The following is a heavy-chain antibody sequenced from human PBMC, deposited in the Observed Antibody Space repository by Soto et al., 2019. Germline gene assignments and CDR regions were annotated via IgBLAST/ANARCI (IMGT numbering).Heavy chain of an antibody. Sequence: QVQLVQSGAEVTKPGASVKVSCKASGYTFTAYHVHWVRQAPGQGLEWMAWINPYNGATNYAQRFQDRVTLTSDTSISTAYMEINKLTSDDAAVYYCATTSGHYSSAWQRLDVWGRGTTVTVSS. J-gene: IGHJ6*02. CDR1: GYTFTAYH. D-gene: IGHD6-19*01. CDR2: INPYNGAT. CDR3: ATTSGHYSSAWQRLDV. V-gene: IGHV1-2*02.